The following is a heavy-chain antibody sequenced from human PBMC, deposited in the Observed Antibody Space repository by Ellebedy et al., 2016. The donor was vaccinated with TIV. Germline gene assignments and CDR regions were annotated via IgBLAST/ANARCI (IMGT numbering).Heavy chain of an antibody. CDR3: ARRNRNWFNP. CDR2: MNPNSGNT. D-gene: IGHD1-14*01. Sequence: ASVKVSXXASGGTFSSYAISWVRQATGQGLEWMGWMNPNSGNTGYAQKFQGRVTMTRNTSISTAYMELSSLRSEDTAVYYCARRNRNWFNPWGQGTLVTVSS. CDR1: GGTFSSYA. J-gene: IGHJ5*02. V-gene: IGHV1-8*02.